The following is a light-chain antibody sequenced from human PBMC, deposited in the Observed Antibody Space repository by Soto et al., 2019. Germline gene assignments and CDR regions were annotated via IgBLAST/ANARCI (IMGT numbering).Light chain of an antibody. CDR2: DAS. V-gene: IGKV3-11*01. Sequence: EIVLTQSPATLSLSPGERATLSCRASQSVSSYLAWYQQKPGQAPRLLIYDASNRATGIPARFSGSGSGTDFTLTISSLQGEDVAVYYCQQYFSAPLTFGGGTKVDI. CDR1: QSVSSY. CDR3: QQYFSAPLT. J-gene: IGKJ4*01.